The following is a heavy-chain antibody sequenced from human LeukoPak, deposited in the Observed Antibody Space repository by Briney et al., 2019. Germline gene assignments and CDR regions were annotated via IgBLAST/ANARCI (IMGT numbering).Heavy chain of an antibody. CDR2: IIPIFGTA. V-gene: IGHV1-69*05. J-gene: IGHJ5*02. D-gene: IGHD6-6*01. CDR3: ASGGSSSSNWFDP. Sequence: SVTVSCKASGGTFISYAISWVRQAPGQGLEWMGGIIPIFGTANYAQKFQGRVTITTDESTSTAYMELSSLRSEDTAVYYCASGGSSSSNWFDPWGQGTLVTVSS. CDR1: GGTFISYA.